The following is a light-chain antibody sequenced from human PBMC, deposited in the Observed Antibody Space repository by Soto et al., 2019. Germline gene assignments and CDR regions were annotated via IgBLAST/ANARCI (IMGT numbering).Light chain of an antibody. CDR1: QSVGTN. V-gene: IGKV3-15*01. Sequence: ERVMTQSPVTPSAPPGESVTLSCRATQSVGTNLAWYQQKPGQAPSLLIYGVSTKATGIPPRLSGSGSGRQFTLTISSLQSEDFAVYYCQQYNNWPQTFGQGTKVEIK. J-gene: IGKJ1*01. CDR3: QQYNNWPQT. CDR2: GVS.